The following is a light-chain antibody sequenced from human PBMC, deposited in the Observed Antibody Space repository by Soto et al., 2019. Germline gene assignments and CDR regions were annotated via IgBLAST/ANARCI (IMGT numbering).Light chain of an antibody. CDR2: GNN. J-gene: IGLJ2*01. Sequence: QSVLTQPPSASGTPGQRVTISCSGSGSSIGTNTVNWYRQLPGTAPKLLIYGNNQRPSGVPDPFSGSKSGTSASLAISGLQSGDEADYYCAAWDGSLNNVLFGGGTKVTVL. CDR1: GSSIGTNT. CDR3: AAWDGSLNNVL. V-gene: IGLV1-44*01.